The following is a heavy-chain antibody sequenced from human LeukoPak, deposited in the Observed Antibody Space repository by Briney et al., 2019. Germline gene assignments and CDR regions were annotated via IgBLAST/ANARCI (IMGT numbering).Heavy chain of an antibody. CDR1: GGSISSGDYY. Sequence: SQTLSLTCTVSGGSISSGDYYWSWIRQPPGKGLEWIGYIYYSGSTYYNPSRKSRVTISVDTSKNQFSLKLSSVTAADTAVYYCASLGVYDFWSGFGWFDPWGQGTLVTVSS. CDR3: ASLGVYDFWSGFGWFDP. V-gene: IGHV4-30-4*01. CDR2: IYYSGST. J-gene: IGHJ5*02. D-gene: IGHD3/OR15-3a*01.